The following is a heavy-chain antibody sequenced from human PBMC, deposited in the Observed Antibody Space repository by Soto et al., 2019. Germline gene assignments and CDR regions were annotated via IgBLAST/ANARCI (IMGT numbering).Heavy chain of an antibody. CDR2: IYSGGST. D-gene: IGHD3-10*01. Sequence: GGSLRLSCAASGFTVSSNYMSWVRQAPGKGLEWVSVIYSGGSTYYADSVKGRFTISRDNSKNTLYLQMSSLRAEDTAVYYCASALGPTYYYGSGSYFYGMDVWGQGTTVTVSS. J-gene: IGHJ6*02. V-gene: IGHV3-53*01. CDR1: GFTVSSNY. CDR3: ASALGPTYYYGSGSYFYGMDV.